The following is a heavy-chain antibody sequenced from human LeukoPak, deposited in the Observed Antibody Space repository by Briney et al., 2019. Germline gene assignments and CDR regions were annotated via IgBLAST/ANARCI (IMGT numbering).Heavy chain of an antibody. CDR3: ARQGDSSGYWFDP. J-gene: IGHJ5*02. Sequence: SETLSLTCTVSGGSISNYYWSWIRQSPGKGLEWIGYIYNTGSTSYNPSLKSRVTISVDTSKNRFSLKLSSVTAAGTAVYYCARQGDSSGYWFDPWGQGTLVIVSS. CDR1: GGSISNYY. D-gene: IGHD6-25*01. CDR2: IYNTGST. V-gene: IGHV4-59*08.